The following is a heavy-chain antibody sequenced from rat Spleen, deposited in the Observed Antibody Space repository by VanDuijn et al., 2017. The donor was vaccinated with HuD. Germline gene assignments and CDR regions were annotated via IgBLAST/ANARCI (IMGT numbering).Heavy chain of an antibody. CDR3: SPLPGYNLGH. CDR1: GFSLTSNG. Sequence: QVQLKESGPGLVQPSQTLSLTCTVSGFSLTSNGVSWVRQTPGKGLEWIAAISSGGSTYYNSALKSRLSISRDTSKSQVFLKMNSLRSEDTATYYCSPLPGYNLGHWGQGVMVTASS. J-gene: IGHJ2*01. CDR2: ISSGGST. D-gene: IGHD1-4*01. V-gene: IGHV2S8*01.